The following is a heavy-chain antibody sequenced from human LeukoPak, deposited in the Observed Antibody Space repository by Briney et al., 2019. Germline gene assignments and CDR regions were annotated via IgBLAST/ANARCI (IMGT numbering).Heavy chain of an antibody. Sequence: KTSETLSLTCTVSGDSISSSTYYWGWIRQSPAKGLEWIGSVSYSGNTYYNPSLKSRVTISLDMSKNQFSLKLTSVTAADTAVYFCARGIVVWYALYWGQGTLVTVSS. V-gene: IGHV4-39*07. J-gene: IGHJ4*02. CDR3: ARGIVVWYALY. CDR1: GDSISSSTYY. CDR2: VSYSGNT. D-gene: IGHD6-13*01.